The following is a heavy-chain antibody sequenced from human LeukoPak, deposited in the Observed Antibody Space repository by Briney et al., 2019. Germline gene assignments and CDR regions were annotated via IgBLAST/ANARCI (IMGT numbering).Heavy chain of an antibody. CDR2: THPSGNT. CDR3: ARKAPKKGWFDP. CDR1: GGSNNSYY. J-gene: IGHJ5*02. V-gene: IGHV4-4*09. Sequence: SETLSLTCTVSGGSNNSYYWSWIRQPPGKGLEWIGYTHPSGNTNYSPSLKSRVTISIDASRNQFSLKLSSVTAADTAVYYCARKAPKKGWFDPWGQGTLVTVSS.